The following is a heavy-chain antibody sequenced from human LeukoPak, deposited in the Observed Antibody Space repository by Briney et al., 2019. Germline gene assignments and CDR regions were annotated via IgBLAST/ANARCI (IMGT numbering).Heavy chain of an antibody. CDR2: ISAYNGNT. Sequence: ASVKVSCKASGYTFTSYGISWVRQAPGQGLEWLGWISAYNGNTNYAQKLQGRVTMTTDTSTSTAYMELRSLRSDDTAVYYCASGPTIFGVVTKDYWGQGTLVTVSS. V-gene: IGHV1-18*01. CDR3: ASGPTIFGVVTKDY. D-gene: IGHD3-3*01. CDR1: GYTFTSYG. J-gene: IGHJ4*02.